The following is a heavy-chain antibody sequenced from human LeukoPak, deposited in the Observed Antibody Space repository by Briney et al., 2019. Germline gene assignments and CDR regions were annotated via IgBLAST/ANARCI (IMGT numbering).Heavy chain of an antibody. J-gene: IGHJ3*02. CDR1: GYTFTSYY. V-gene: IGHV1-46*01. D-gene: IGHD3-9*01. Sequence: ASVKVSCKASGYTFTSYYMHWVRQAPGQGLEWMGIINPSGGSTSYAQKFQGRVTMTRDTSTSTVYMELSSLRSEDTAVYYCARDLLYYDILTGLVVGPSTFDIWGQGTMVTVSS. CDR3: ARDLLYYDILTGLVVGPSTFDI. CDR2: INPSGGST.